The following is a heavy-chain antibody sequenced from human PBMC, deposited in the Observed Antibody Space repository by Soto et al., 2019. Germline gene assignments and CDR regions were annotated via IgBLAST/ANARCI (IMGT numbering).Heavy chain of an antibody. CDR3: ARDSWISQFDP. J-gene: IGHJ5*02. CDR2: INPNSGGT. CDR1: GYSFTSLD. Sequence: ASVKVSCKASGYSFTSLDINWVRQTTGQGLEWMGWINPNSGGTNYAQKFQGRVTMTRDTSISTAYMELSRLRSDDTAVYYCARDSWISQFDPWGQGTLVTVSS. V-gene: IGHV1-2*02. D-gene: IGHD2-2*03.